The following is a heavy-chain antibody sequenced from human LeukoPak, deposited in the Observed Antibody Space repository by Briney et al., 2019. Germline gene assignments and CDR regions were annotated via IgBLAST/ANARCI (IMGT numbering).Heavy chain of an antibody. CDR2: IKLDGSDK. J-gene: IGHJ4*02. D-gene: IGHD2-15*01. CDR3: ARLYCSGGNCYSYFEY. V-gene: IGHV3-7*04. Sequence: PGGSLRLSCAASGFMFSSYWMSWVRQAPGKGLEWVANIKLDGSDKYYADSVKGRITISRDNAKSSLYLQMDSLRAEDTAVYYCARLYCSGGNCYSYFEYWGQGTLVTVSS. CDR1: GFMFSSYW.